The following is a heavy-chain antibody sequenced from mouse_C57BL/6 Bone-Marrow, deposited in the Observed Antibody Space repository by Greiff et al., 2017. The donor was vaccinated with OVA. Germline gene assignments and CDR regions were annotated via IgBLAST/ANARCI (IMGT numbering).Heavy chain of an antibody. CDR1: GFSLTSYG. D-gene: IGHD1-1*01. CDR2: IWSGGST. CDR3: ARNEGDYYGSSYPSFDY. J-gene: IGHJ2*01. V-gene: IGHV2-2*01. Sequence: QVQLQQPGPGLVQPSQSLSITCTVSGFSLTSYGVHWVRQSPGKGLEWLGVIWSGGSTDYNAAFISRLSISKDNSKSQVFFKMNSLQADDTAIYYCARNEGDYYGSSYPSFDYWGQGTTLTVSS.